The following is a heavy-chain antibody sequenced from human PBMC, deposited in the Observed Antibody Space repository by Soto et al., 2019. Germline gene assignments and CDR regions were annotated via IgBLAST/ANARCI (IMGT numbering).Heavy chain of an antibody. Sequence: PGGSLRLSCAASGFTFSSYWMSWVRQAPGKGLEWVANIKQDGSEKYYVDSVKGRFTISRDNAKNSLYLQMNSLRAEDTAVYYCARDLEWYPMGWFDPWGQGTLVTVSS. CDR2: IKQDGSEK. D-gene: IGHD3-3*01. J-gene: IGHJ5*02. V-gene: IGHV3-7*01. CDR1: GFTFSSYW. CDR3: ARDLEWYPMGWFDP.